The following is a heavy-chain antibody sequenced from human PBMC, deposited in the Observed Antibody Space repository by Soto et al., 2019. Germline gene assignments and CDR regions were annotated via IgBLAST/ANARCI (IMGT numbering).Heavy chain of an antibody. CDR3: ARDGYGDYGGWFDP. J-gene: IGHJ5*02. CDR2: ISSSGNTI. V-gene: IGHV3-11*01. Sequence: QVQLVESGGGLVKPGGSLRLSCAASGFTFSDYYMTWIRQAPGQGLEWVAYISSSGNTIYYAASVKGRFTISRDNAKNSLSLQMNSLRADDTAVYYCARDGYGDYGGWFDPWGQGTLDTVSS. CDR1: GFTFSDYY. D-gene: IGHD4-17*01.